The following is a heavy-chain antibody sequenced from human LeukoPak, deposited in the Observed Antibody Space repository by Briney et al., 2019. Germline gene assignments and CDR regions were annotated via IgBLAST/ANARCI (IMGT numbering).Heavy chain of an antibody. CDR1: GGSISSYY. CDR2: IYHSGST. Sequence: SETLSLTCTVSGGSISSYYWSWIRQPPGKGLEWIGYIYHSGSTNYYPSLKSRVTISVDTSKNQFSLKLSSVTAADTAVYYCARDGYSGNDGLWGQGTLVTVSS. V-gene: IGHV4-59*01. J-gene: IGHJ4*02. CDR3: ARDGYSGNDGL. D-gene: IGHD5-12*01.